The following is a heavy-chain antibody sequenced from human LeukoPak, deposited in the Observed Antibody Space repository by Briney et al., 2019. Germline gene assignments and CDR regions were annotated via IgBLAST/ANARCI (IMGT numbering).Heavy chain of an antibody. CDR1: GFTFSSYA. CDR3: AKDGGTGTITIFGVADAFDI. V-gene: IGHV3-23*01. J-gene: IGHJ3*02. CDR2: ISGSGGST. Sequence: GGSLRLSCAASGFTFSSYAMSWVRQAPGKGLEWVSAISGSGGSTYYADSVKGRFTISRDNSKNTLYLQMNSLRAEDTAVYYCAKDGGTGTITIFGVADAFDIWGQGTMVTVSS. D-gene: IGHD3-3*01.